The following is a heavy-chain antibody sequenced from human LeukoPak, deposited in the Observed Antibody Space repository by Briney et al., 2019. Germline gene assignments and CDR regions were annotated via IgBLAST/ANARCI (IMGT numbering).Heavy chain of an antibody. CDR3: ARDLGVVTDDAFDI. CDR2: IYYSGST. Sequence: SETLSLTCTVSGGSISSYYWSWIRQPPGKGLEWIGYIYYSGSTNYNPSLKSRVTISVDTSKNQFSLKLSSVTAADTAVYYCARDLGVVTDDAFDIWGQGTMVTVSS. J-gene: IGHJ3*02. V-gene: IGHV4-59*01. D-gene: IGHD4-23*01. CDR1: GGSISSYY.